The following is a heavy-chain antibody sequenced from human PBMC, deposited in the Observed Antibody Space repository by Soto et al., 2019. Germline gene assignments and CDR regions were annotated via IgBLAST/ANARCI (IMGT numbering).Heavy chain of an antibody. V-gene: IGHV5-51*01. CDR1: GYSFTSYW. J-gene: IGHJ5*02. CDR3: ALAQGDCSGGSCYSPWFDP. Sequence: GESLKISCKGSGYSFTSYWTGWVRRMPGKGLEWMGIIYPGDSDTRYSPSFQGQVTISADKSISTAYLQWSSLKASDTAMYYCALAQGDCSGGSCYSPWFDPWGQGTLVTVPS. CDR2: IYPGDSDT. D-gene: IGHD2-15*01.